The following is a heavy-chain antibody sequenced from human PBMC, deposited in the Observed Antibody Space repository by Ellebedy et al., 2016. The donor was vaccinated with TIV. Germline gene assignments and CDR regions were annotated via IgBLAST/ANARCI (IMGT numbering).Heavy chain of an antibody. CDR3: ATDPLDY. V-gene: IGHV1-18*01. Sequence: ASVKVSXXTSGYTFTTYGLRWVRQAPGQGLEWMGWISAYNGNTNYAQKVQGRVTMTTDTSTSTAYMELSSLRSDDTAVYYCATDPLDYWGQGTLVSVSS. CDR1: GYTFTTYG. J-gene: IGHJ4*02. CDR2: ISAYNGNT.